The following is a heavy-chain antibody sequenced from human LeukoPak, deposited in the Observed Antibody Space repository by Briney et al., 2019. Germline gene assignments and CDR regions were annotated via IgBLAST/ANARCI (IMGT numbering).Heavy chain of an antibody. CDR1: GGSFSGYY. J-gene: IGHJ4*02. D-gene: IGHD2-21*01. V-gene: IGHV4-34*01. CDR3: ARGVAVIATLYYFDY. CDR2: INHSGST. Sequence: SETLSVTCAVYGGSFSGYYWSWIRQPPGKGLEWIGEINHSGSTNYNPSLKSRVTISVDTSKNQFSLKLSSVTAADTAVYYCARGVAVIATLYYFDYWGQGTLVTVSS.